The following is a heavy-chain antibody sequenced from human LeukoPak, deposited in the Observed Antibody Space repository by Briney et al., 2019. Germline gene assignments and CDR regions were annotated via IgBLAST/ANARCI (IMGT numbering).Heavy chain of an antibody. CDR2: ISYDGSNK. CDR3: ARPLQSYYYMDV. V-gene: IGHV3-30-3*01. CDR1: GFTFSSYA. J-gene: IGHJ6*03. Sequence: GGSLRLSCAASGFTFSSYAMHWVRQAPGKGLEWVAVISYDGSNKYYADSVKGRFTISRDNSKNTLYLQMNSLRAEDTAVYYCARPLQSYYYMDVWGKGTTVTVSS. D-gene: IGHD4-11*01.